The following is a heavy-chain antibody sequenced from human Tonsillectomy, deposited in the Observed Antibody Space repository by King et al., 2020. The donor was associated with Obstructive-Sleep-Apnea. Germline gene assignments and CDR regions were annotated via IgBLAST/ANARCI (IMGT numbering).Heavy chain of an antibody. CDR3: AKERNWNEDVDY. D-gene: IGHD1-1*01. Sequence: VQLVESGGGLVQPGGSLRLSCAASGVTFSSYGMSWVRQAPGKGLEWVSGISGSGGTTYYADSVKGRFTISRDNSKNTLYLQMTSLRAEDTAVYYCAKERNWNEDVDYWGQGTLVTVSS. J-gene: IGHJ4*02. V-gene: IGHV3-23*04. CDR2: ISGSGGTT. CDR1: GVTFSSYG.